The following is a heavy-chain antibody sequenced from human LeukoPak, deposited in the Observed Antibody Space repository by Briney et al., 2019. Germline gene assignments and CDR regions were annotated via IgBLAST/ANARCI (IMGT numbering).Heavy chain of an antibody. CDR3: ARSRSGSYNAFDI. CDR1: GGSISSYY. D-gene: IGHD1-26*01. J-gene: IGHJ3*02. V-gene: IGHV4-59*12. CDR2: IYYSGST. Sequence: PSETLSLTCTVSGGSISSYYWNWIRQPPGKGLEWIGYIYYSGSTSYNPSLKSRVTISVDTSKNQFSLKLSSVTAVDTAVYYCARSRSGSYNAFDIWGQGTMVTVSS.